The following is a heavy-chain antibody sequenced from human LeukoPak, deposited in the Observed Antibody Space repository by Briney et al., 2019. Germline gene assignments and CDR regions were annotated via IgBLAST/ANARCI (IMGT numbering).Heavy chain of an antibody. V-gene: IGHV1-46*01. CDR2: INPSGGST. D-gene: IGHD1-26*01. CDR1: GYTFTSYY. CDR3: ARDRPVGATHGASIPEHFDY. J-gene: IGHJ4*02. Sequence: REASVKVSCKASGYTFTSYYMHWVRQAPGQGLEWMGIINPSGGSTSYAQKFQGRVTMTRDTSTSTVYMELSSLRSEDTAVYYCARDRPVGATHGASIPEHFDYWGQGTLVTVSS.